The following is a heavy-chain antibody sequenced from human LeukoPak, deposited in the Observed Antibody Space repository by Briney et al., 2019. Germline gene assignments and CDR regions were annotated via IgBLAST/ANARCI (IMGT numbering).Heavy chain of an antibody. V-gene: IGHV3-30*18. CDR1: GFTSSSYG. D-gene: IGHD5-12*01. CDR2: ISYDGSNK. Sequence: PGGSLRLSCAASGFTSSSYGMHWVRQAPGKGLEWVAVISYDGSNKYYADSVKGRFTISRDNSKNTLYLQMNSLRAEDTAVYYCAKDTPQRGYSGYDRGGNAFDIWGQGTMVTVSS. J-gene: IGHJ3*02. CDR3: AKDTPQRGYSGYDRGGNAFDI.